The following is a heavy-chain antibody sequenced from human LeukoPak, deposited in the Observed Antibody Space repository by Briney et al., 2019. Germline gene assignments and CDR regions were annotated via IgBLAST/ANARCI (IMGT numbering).Heavy chain of an antibody. J-gene: IGHJ4*02. V-gene: IGHV3-30*18. CDR2: ISYDGSNK. D-gene: IGHD5-24*01. CDR1: GFTFSSYG. Sequence: GGSLRLSCAASGFTFSSYGMHWVRQAPGKGLEWVAVISYDGSNKYYADSVKGRFTISRDNSKNTLYLQMNSLRAEDTAVYYCAKVGGDGWYLNYWGQGTLVTVSS. CDR3: AKVGGDGWYLNY.